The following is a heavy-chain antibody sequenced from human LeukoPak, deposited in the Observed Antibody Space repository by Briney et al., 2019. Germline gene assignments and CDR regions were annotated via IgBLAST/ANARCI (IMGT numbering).Heavy chain of an antibody. CDR2: ISSSSSYI. D-gene: IGHD1-26*01. V-gene: IGHV3-21*01. Sequence: GGSLRLSCAASGFTFSSYGMHWVRQAPGKGLEWVSSISSSSSYIYYADSVKGRFTISRDNAKNSLYLQMNSLRAEDTAVYYCARGGVGATDYWGQGTLVTVSS. CDR1: GFTFSSYG. CDR3: ARGGVGATDY. J-gene: IGHJ4*02.